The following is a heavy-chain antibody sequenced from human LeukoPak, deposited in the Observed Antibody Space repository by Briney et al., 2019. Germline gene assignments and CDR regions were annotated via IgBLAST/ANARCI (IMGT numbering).Heavy chain of an antibody. J-gene: IGHJ3*02. V-gene: IGHV3-48*01. Sequence: GGSLRLSCAASGFTFSTYSMNWVRQAPGRGLEWISYISSDSSTMYYADSVKGRFTIPRDNAKNSLYLQMNSLRAEDTAVYYCARDRMIQGVADAFDIWGQGTMVTVSS. CDR1: GFTFSTYS. CDR3: ARDRMIQGVADAFDI. D-gene: IGHD2-15*01. CDR2: ISSDSSTM.